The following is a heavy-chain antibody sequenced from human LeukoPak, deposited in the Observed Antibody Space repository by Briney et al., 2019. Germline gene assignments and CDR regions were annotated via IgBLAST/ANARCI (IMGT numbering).Heavy chain of an antibody. CDR1: GFTFSSYA. Sequence: GGSLRLSCAASGFTFSSYAMSWVRQAPGKGLGWVSAISGSGGSTYYADSVKGRFTISRDNSKNTLYLQVNSLRAEDTAVYYCAKVVYDSSGYDAFDIWGQGTMVTVSS. CDR2: ISGSGGST. D-gene: IGHD3-22*01. J-gene: IGHJ3*02. V-gene: IGHV3-23*01. CDR3: AKVVYDSSGYDAFDI.